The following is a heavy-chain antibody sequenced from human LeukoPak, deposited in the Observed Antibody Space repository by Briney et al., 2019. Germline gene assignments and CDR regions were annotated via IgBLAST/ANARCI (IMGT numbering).Heavy chain of an antibody. Sequence: PGRSPRLSCAASGLTFSSYGMHWVRQAPGKGLEWVAVISYDGSTKYYADSVKGRFTISRDNSKNTLYLQMNSLRAEDTAVYYCARARLGSADYWGQGTLVTVSS. V-gene: IGHV3-30*03. CDR3: ARARLGSADY. J-gene: IGHJ4*02. D-gene: IGHD1-26*01. CDR2: ISYDGSTK. CDR1: GLTFSSYG.